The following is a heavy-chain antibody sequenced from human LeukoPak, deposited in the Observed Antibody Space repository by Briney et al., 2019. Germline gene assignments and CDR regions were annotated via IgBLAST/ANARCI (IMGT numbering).Heavy chain of an antibody. CDR3: ARQLGFCSSTSCYPWFAP. CDR1: GGSLSSYY. Sequence: SETLSLTCTVSGGSLSSYYWSWIRQPPGKGLEWIGYIYFTGSTNYNPSLKSRVTISVDTSKNQFSLKMSSVTAADTAVYYCARQLGFCSSTSCYPWFAPWGQGTLVTVSS. D-gene: IGHD2-2*01. CDR2: IYFTGST. J-gene: IGHJ5*02. V-gene: IGHV4-59*08.